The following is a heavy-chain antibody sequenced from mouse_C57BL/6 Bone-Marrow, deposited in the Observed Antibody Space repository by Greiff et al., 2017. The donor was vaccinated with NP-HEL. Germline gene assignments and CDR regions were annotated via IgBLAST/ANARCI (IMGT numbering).Heavy chain of an antibody. D-gene: IGHD2-5*01. J-gene: IGHJ2*01. Sequence: VQLQQSGAELARPGASVKLSCKASGYTFTSYGISWVKQGTGQGLEWIGEICPRSGTTYYTEKFKGKATLTADKSSSTAYMELRSLTSEDSAVYFCARFNSNGYFDYWGQGTTLTVSS. CDR2: ICPRSGTT. CDR1: GYTFTSYG. CDR3: ARFNSNGYFDY. V-gene: IGHV1-81*01.